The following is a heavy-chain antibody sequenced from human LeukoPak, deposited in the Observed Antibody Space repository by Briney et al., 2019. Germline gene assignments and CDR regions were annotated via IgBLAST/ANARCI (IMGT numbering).Heavy chain of an antibody. CDR1: GASVSNYY. CDR3: ARGLYYYGSGRYFGFDP. V-gene: IGHV4-59*02. Sequence: SETLSLTCTVSGASVSNYYWSWIRQPPGKGLEWIGYIYYSGITDYNPSLKSRVTLSVDTSKKRFSLKLSSVTAADTAVYYCARGLYYYGSGRYFGFDPWGQGTLVTVSS. D-gene: IGHD3-10*01. CDR2: IYYSGIT. J-gene: IGHJ5*02.